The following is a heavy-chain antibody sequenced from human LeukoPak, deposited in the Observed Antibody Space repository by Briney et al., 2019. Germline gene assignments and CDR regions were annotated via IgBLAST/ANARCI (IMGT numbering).Heavy chain of an antibody. J-gene: IGHJ4*02. CDR2: IYHSGST. D-gene: IGHD6-19*01. CDR3: ARNLPNSSGWYGGFDY. Sequence: PSETLSLTCAVSGYSISSGYYWGWIRQPPGKGLEWIGCIYHSGSTYYNPSLESRVTISVDTSKNQFSLKLSSVTAADTAVYYCARNLPNSSGWYGGFDYWGQGTLVTVSS. CDR1: GYSISSGYY. V-gene: IGHV4-38-2*01.